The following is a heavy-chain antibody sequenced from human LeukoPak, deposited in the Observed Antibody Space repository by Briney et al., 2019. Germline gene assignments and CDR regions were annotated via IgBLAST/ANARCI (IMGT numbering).Heavy chain of an antibody. V-gene: IGHV3-23*01. J-gene: IGHJ5*02. CDR2: ISGSGGGT. Sequence: GGSLRLSCAASGFTFSSYAMSWVRQAPGKGLEWVSAISGSGGGTYYADSVKGRFTISRDNSKNTLYLQMNSLRAEDTAVYYCAKDKDTAMVSNRFDPWGQGTLVTVSS. CDR1: GFTFSSYA. CDR3: AKDKDTAMVSNRFDP. D-gene: IGHD5-18*01.